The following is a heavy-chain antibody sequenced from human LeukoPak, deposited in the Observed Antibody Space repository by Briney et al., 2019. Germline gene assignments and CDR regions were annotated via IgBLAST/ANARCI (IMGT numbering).Heavy chain of an antibody. J-gene: IGHJ4*02. CDR3: ARSGGLQKFDY. V-gene: IGHV3-30*03. Sequence: PGGSLRLSCAASGFTFSSYGMHWVRQAPGKGLQWVAVISYDGNTIHYADSVKGRFIICRDTSKNTLYLQMNSLRAEDTAVYYCARSGGLQKFDYWGQGTLVTVSS. CDR2: ISYDGNTI. D-gene: IGHD4-11*01. CDR1: GFTFSSYG.